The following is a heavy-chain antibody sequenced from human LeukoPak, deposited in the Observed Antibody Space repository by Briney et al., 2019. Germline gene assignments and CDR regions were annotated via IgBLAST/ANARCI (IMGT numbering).Heavy chain of an antibody. CDR3: AALSGVGVKIGFDH. CDR1: GFTFSSFA. D-gene: IGHD1-26*01. CDR2: ISGSGSSP. Sequence: GGSLRLSCAASGFTFSSFAMSWVRQAPGKGLEWFSAISGSGSSPYYADSVKGRFTISRDNSKNTLYLQINSLRAEDTAVYYCAALSGVGVKIGFDHWGQGALVVVSS. J-gene: IGHJ4*02. V-gene: IGHV3-23*01.